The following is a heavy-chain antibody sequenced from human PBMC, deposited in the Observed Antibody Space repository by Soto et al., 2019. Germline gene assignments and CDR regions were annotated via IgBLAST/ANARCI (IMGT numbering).Heavy chain of an antibody. D-gene: IGHD5-12*01. CDR2: IYYSGST. J-gene: IGHJ3*01. V-gene: IGHV4-59*08. CDR3: ATPSAYAVDGLDAFDV. CDR1: GASIRSNY. Sequence: SETLSLTCSISGASIRSNYWTWIRQPPGKGLEWIGYIYYSGSTNFNPSLQSRVTMSVDTSKNQFSLKLSSVTAADTAMYYCATPSAYAVDGLDAFDVWGLGTMVTVSS.